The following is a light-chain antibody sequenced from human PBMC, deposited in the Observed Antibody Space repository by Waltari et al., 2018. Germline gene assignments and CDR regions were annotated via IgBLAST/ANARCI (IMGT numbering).Light chain of an antibody. Sequence: QPVLTQPPSSSASPGESARLTCTLPSDINVGDFIIYWYQQKPGSPPRFLLYYNSDSEKAQGSGVPSRFSGSKDASANAGILLISGLHSEDEADYYCMFWPSNVWVFGGGTKLTVL. V-gene: IGLV5-37*01. J-gene: IGLJ3*02. CDR1: SDINVGDFI. CDR2: YNSDSEK. CDR3: MFWPSNVWV.